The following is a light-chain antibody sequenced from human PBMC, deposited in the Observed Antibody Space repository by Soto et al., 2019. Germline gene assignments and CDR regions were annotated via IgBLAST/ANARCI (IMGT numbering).Light chain of an antibody. CDR2: GAS. J-gene: IGKJ1*01. CDR3: QQYNNWWT. CDR1: QSINSN. V-gene: IGKV3-15*01. Sequence: VVTHSPVTLSVSPRGGACLXLTASQSINSNLAWYQQRPGQAPRLLIYGASTRATGIPARFSGSGSGTEFTLTISSLQSEDFAVYYCQQYNNWWTFGQGTKV.